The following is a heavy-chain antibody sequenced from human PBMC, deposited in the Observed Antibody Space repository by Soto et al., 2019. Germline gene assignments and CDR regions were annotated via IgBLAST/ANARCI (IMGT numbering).Heavy chain of an antibody. CDR3: AKDAVAGDGLWLMDH. V-gene: IGHV3-23*01. J-gene: IGHJ4*02. CDR1: GFTFGSYA. Sequence: EVQLLESGGGLVKPGGSLTLSCAASGFTFGSYAMTWVRQAPGKGLESVAGLYGNSGGIQYADSVRGRFTIFRDNSNNIVFLHMRSLRVEDTAVYFCAKDAVAGDGLWLMDHWGQGTLVTVSS. CDR2: LYGNSGGI. D-gene: IGHD2-21*02.